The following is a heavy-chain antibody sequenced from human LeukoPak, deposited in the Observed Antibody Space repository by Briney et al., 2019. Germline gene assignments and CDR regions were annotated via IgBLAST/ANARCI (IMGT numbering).Heavy chain of an antibody. Sequence: TSETLSLTCAVSGYSISSGYYWGWIRQPPGKGLEWIGSIYHSGSTYYNPSLKSRVTISVDTSKNQFSLKLSSVTAADTAVYYCARQSSGLDYWGQGTLVTVSS. CDR1: GYSISSGYY. CDR3: ARQSSGLDY. V-gene: IGHV4-38-2*01. D-gene: IGHD1-26*01. J-gene: IGHJ4*02. CDR2: IYHSGST.